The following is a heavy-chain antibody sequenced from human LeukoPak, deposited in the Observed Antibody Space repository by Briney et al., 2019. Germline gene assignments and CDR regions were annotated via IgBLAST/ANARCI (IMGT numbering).Heavy chain of an antibody. CDR2: ISGSGGST. D-gene: IGHD6-13*01. CDR1: GLTFSSYA. J-gene: IGHJ5*02. Sequence: GGSLRLSCAASGLTFSSYAMSWVRQAPGKGLEWVSAISGSGGSTYYADSVKGRFTISRDNSKNTLYLQMNSLRAEDTALYYCAREWSSSWYGNWFDPWGQGTLVTVSS. V-gene: IGHV3-23*01. CDR3: AREWSSSWYGNWFDP.